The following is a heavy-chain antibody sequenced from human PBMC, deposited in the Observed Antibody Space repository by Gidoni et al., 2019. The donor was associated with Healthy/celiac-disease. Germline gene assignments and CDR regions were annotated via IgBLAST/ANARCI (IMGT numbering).Heavy chain of an antibody. J-gene: IGHJ6*02. V-gene: IGHV4-59*01. CDR2: IYYSGST. D-gene: IGHD6-6*01. Sequence: QVQLQESGPGLVKPSETLSLTCTVSGGSISSYSWIWIRQPPGKVLEWIGYIYYSGSTNYNHSLKSRVTISVDTSKNQFSLKLSSVTAADTAVYYCARSGSSSVYYYDYGMDVWGQGTTVTVSS. CDR3: ARSGSSSVYYYDYGMDV. CDR1: GGSISSYS.